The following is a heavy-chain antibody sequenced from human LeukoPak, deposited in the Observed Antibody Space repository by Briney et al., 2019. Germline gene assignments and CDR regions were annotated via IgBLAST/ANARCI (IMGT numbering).Heavy chain of an antibody. CDR3: ARDPGYPGGMDV. CDR1: GFTFNNYG. CDR2: ISYDGSNK. Sequence: GGSLRLSCAASGFTFNNYGMHWVRQAPGKGLEWVAVISYDGSNKYYADSVKGRFTISRDNSKKTLYLQMNSLRAEDTAVYYCARDPGYPGGMDVWGQGTTVTVSS. J-gene: IGHJ6*02. V-gene: IGHV3-30-3*01. D-gene: IGHD5-12*01.